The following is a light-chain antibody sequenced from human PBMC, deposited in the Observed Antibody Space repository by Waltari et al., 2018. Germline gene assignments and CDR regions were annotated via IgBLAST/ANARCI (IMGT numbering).Light chain of an antibody. V-gene: IGLV2-14*03. CDR2: AVS. CDR3: SSYTSMNTVV. J-gene: IGLJ2*01. Sequence: QPALTQPASVSGSPGRSISISCSGTNLDVGGYNLVSWYQPHPGKAPKLLIFAVSNRPSGVSPRFSGSKSGNMASLTISGIRADDEALYFCSSYTSMNTVVFGGGTSLTVL. CDR1: NLDVGGYNL.